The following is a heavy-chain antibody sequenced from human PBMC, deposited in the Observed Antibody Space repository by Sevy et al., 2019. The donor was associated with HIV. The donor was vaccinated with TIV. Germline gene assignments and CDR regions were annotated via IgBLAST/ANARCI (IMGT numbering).Heavy chain of an antibody. CDR1: GYTFTGYY. D-gene: IGHD3-9*01. Sequence: ASVKVSCKASGYTFTGYYMHWVRQAPGQGLEWMGWINPNSGGTNYAQKFQGRVTMTRDTSISTAYMELSRLRSADTAVYYCARRGVGYDILTGYYTNYYYYYMDVWGKGTTVTVSS. V-gene: IGHV1-2*02. J-gene: IGHJ6*03. CDR2: INPNSGGT. CDR3: ARRGVGYDILTGYYTNYYYYYMDV.